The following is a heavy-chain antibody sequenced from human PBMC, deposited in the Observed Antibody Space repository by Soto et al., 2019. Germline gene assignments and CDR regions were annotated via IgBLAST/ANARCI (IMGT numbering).Heavy chain of an antibody. CDR2: ISAYNGNT. J-gene: IGHJ5*02. Sequence: ASVKVSCKASGYTFTSYGISWVRQAPGQGLEWMGWISAYNGNTNYAQKLQGRVTMTTDTSTSTAYMELRSLRSDDTAVYYCARESDYDFWRIGWFDPWGQGTLVTVSS. CDR1: GYTFTSYG. V-gene: IGHV1-18*01. D-gene: IGHD3-3*01. CDR3: ARESDYDFWRIGWFDP.